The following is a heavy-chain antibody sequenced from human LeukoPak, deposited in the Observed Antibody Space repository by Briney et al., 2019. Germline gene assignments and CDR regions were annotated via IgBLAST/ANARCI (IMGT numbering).Heavy chain of an antibody. D-gene: IGHD3-16*01. Sequence: GGSLRLSCAASGFTFDDYAMHWVRQAPGKGLEWVSGISWNSGSIGYADSAKGRFTISRDNAKNSLYLQMNSLRAEDTALYYCAKDSGGPYVWGSYEFDYWGQGTLVTVSS. V-gene: IGHV3-9*01. CDR1: GFTFDDYA. CDR2: ISWNSGSI. CDR3: AKDSGGPYVWGSYEFDY. J-gene: IGHJ4*02.